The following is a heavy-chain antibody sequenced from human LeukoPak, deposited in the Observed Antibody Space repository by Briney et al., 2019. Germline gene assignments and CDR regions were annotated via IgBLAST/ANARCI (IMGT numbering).Heavy chain of an antibody. CDR3: ARDLDQDGYNSYYFDY. CDR1: GFTFSSYS. CDR2: ISSSSSYI. D-gene: IGHD5-24*01. J-gene: IGHJ4*02. V-gene: IGHV3-21*01. Sequence: PGGSLRLSCAASGFTFSSYSMNWVRQAPGKGLEWVSSISSSSSYIYYADSVKGRFTISRDNAKNSLYLQMNSLRAEDTAVYYCARDLDQDGYNSYYFDYWGQGTLVTVSS.